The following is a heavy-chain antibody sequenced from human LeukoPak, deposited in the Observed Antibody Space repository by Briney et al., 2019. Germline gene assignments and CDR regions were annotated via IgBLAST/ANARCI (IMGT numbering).Heavy chain of an antibody. V-gene: IGHV1-18*01. Sequence: ASVKVSCKASGYTFTSYGISWVRQAPGQGLEWMGWISAYNGNANYAQKVQGRVTMTTDTSTSTAYMELSSLRSEDTAVYYCARDLVYYDSSGYYLGWPFDYWGQGTLVTVSS. CDR1: GYTFTSYG. D-gene: IGHD3-22*01. J-gene: IGHJ4*02. CDR2: ISAYNGNA. CDR3: ARDLVYYDSSGYYLGWPFDY.